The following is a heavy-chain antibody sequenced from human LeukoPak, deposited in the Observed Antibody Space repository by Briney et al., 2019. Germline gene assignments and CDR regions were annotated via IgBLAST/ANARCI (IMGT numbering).Heavy chain of an antibody. J-gene: IGHJ6*02. Sequence: GGSLRLSCTASGFTCGDYAMSWVRQAPGKGLEWVGVIRSKAYGGTTEYAASVKGRFTISRDDSKSIAYLQMNSLKTEDTAVYYCTRGSGSYLGYYYYGMDVWGQGTTVTVSS. V-gene: IGHV3-49*04. D-gene: IGHD1-26*01. CDR3: TRGSGSYLGYYYYGMDV. CDR2: IRSKAYGGTT. CDR1: GFTCGDYA.